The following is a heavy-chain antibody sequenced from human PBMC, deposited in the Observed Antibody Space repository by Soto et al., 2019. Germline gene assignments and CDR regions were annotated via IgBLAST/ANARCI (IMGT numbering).Heavy chain of an antibody. Sequence: EVQLLESGGGLVQPGGSLRLSCAASGFTFSSYAMSWVRQAPGKGLEWVSAISGSGGSTYYADSVKGRITISRDNSKKALYLHMNSQRGEDTAVCDSAPPAQWLVQHAFDTWGQGTMVTVSS. D-gene: IGHD6-19*01. J-gene: IGHJ3*02. CDR3: APPAQWLVQHAFDT. V-gene: IGHV3-23*01. CDR1: GFTFSSYA. CDR2: ISGSGGST.